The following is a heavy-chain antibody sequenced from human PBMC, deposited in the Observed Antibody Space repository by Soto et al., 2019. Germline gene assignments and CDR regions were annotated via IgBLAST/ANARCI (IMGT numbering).Heavy chain of an antibody. CDR1: GFIFSSSW. CDR2: IKPDGSEL. D-gene: IGHD2-21*01. J-gene: IGHJ6*02. V-gene: IGHV3-7*03. Sequence: PGGSLRLSCAASGFIFSSSWMTWVRQAPGKGLEWVANIKPDGSELYYADSVKGRFTISRDNARNSLYLQMSSLRAEDTAVYYCVRESLLKSIPIYRYFYYAMDVWGQGTTVTVSS. CDR3: VRESLLKSIPIYRYFYYAMDV.